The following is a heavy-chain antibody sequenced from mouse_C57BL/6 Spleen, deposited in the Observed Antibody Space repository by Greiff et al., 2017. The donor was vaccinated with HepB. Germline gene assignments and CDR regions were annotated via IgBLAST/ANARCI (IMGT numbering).Heavy chain of an antibody. CDR3: ARKEATVAPYAMDY. J-gene: IGHJ4*01. V-gene: IGHV1-50*01. Sequence: VQLQQPGAELVKPGASVKLSCKASGYTFTSYWMQWVKQRPGQGLEWIGEIDPSDSYTNYNQKFKGKATLTEDTSSSTAYMQLSSLTSEDSAVYYCARKEATVAPYAMDYWGQGTSVTVSS. CDR2: IDPSDSYT. D-gene: IGHD1-1*01. CDR1: GYTFTSYW.